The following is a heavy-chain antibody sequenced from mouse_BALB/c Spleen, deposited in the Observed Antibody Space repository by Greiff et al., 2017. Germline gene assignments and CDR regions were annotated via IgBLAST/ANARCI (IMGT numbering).Heavy chain of an antibody. V-gene: IGHV14-4*02. CDR3: NAVTTVVATDFDY. J-gene: IGHJ2*01. Sequence: VQLQQSGAELVRSGASVKLSCTASGFNIKDYYMHWVKQRPEQGLEWIGWIDPENGDTEYAPKFQGKATMTADTSSNTAYLQLSSLTSEDTAVYYCNAVTTVVATDFDYWGQGTTLTVSS. D-gene: IGHD1-1*01. CDR2: IDPENGDT. CDR1: GFNIKDYY.